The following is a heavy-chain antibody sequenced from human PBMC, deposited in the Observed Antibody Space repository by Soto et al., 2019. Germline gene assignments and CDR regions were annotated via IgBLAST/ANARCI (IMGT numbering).Heavy chain of an antibody. CDR3: ASGGGYDGFDY. CDR2: IYYSGST. V-gene: IGHV4-39*01. Sequence: SETLSLTCTVSGGSISSSSYYWGWIRQPPGKGLEWIGSIYYSGSTYYNPSLKSRVTISVDTSKNQFSLKLSSVTAADTAVYYCASGGGYDGFDYWGQGTLVTVSS. CDR1: GGSISSSSYY. D-gene: IGHD5-12*01. J-gene: IGHJ4*02.